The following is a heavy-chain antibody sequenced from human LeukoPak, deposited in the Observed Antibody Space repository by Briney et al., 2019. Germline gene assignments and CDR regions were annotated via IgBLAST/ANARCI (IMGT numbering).Heavy chain of an antibody. V-gene: IGHV6-1*01. CDR3: ARGMVKINYYMDV. Sequence: SQTLSLACAISGDSVSSNSAAWNWIRQSPSRGLEWLGRTYYRSKWYNDYTVSMRSRITINPDTSKNQFSLQLNSVTPEDTAVYYCARGMVKINYYMDVWGKGTTVTVSS. J-gene: IGHJ6*03. D-gene: IGHD4-23*01. CDR1: GDSVSSNSAA. CDR2: TYYRSKWYN.